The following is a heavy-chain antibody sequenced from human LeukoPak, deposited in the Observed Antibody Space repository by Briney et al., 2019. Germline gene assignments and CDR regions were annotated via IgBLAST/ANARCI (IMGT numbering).Heavy chain of an antibody. J-gene: IGHJ5*02. Sequence: GGSLRLSCAASGFSFSSYAMSWVRQAPGKGLEWVSAISGSGGSTYSADSVKGRFTISRDNSKNTLYLQMNSLRAEDTAVYYCAKGTSLSRFDPWGQGTLVTVSS. CDR1: GFSFSSYA. V-gene: IGHV3-23*01. CDR3: AKGTSLSRFDP. CDR2: ISGSGGST. D-gene: IGHD3/OR15-3a*01.